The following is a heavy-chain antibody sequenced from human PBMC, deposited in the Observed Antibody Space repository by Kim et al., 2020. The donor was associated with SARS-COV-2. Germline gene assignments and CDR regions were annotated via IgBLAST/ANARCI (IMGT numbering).Heavy chain of an antibody. J-gene: IGHJ4*02. D-gene: IGHD6-19*01. CDR3: ARLAIAVAGTLDY. V-gene: IGHV4-39*01. Sequence: YNPSLKSRVTISVDTSKNQFSLKLSSVTAADTAVYYCARLAIAVAGTLDYWGQGTLVTVSS.